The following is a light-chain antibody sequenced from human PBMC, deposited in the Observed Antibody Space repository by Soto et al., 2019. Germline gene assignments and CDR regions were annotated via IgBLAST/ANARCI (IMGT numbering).Light chain of an antibody. Sequence: QTVVTQEPSLSVSPGGTVTLTCGLSSGSVSTTSYPSWYQQTPGQAPRTLIYSTNTRSSGVPDRFYGSIVGNKAVLTITGAQAEDACYYYCVLYMGSGISVFGGGTQLTVI. CDR1: SGSVSTTSY. J-gene: IGLJ7*01. CDR2: STN. CDR3: VLYMGSGISV. V-gene: IGLV8-61*01.